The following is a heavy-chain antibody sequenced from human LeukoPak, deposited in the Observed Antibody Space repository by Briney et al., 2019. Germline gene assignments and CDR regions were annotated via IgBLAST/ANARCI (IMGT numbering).Heavy chain of an antibody. J-gene: IGHJ4*02. CDR3: ARGEYPNDY. D-gene: IGHD2/OR15-2a*01. CDR1: GTSFTNYG. Sequence: GASVKVSCKVVGTSFTNYGITWVRQAPGQGLEWMAWISAHNGDTNLAQNFQGRVTMTTDTSTSTAYMELRSLRSDDTAMYYCARGEYPNDYWGQGTLVTVSS. V-gene: IGHV1-18*01. CDR2: ISAHNGDT.